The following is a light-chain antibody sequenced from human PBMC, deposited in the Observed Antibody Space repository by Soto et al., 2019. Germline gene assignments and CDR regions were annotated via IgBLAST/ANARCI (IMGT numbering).Light chain of an antibody. CDR1: SSDIGGHNS. V-gene: IGLV2-14*01. CDR3: TSFTRAXTYV. CDR2: NVS. J-gene: IGLJ1*01. Sequence: QSALTQPASVSGSPGQSIAISCTGTSSDIGGHNSVSWYQQHPGKAPKLMIYNVSNRPSGVSNRFSGSKSGNTASLTISGLLAEDEADYYCTSFTRAXTYVFGAGTKVTVL.